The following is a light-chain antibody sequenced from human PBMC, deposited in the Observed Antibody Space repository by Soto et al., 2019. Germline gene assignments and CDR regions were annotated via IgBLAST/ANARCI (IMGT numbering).Light chain of an antibody. CDR1: QSIRSSY. V-gene: IGKV3-20*01. CDR3: QYYGTSPLYT. CDR2: GAS. Sequence: EIVLTQSPGTLSLSPGERATLSCRASQSIRSSYLAWYQQKPGQAPRLLIYGASSRAAGIPDRFSGTGSGTDFTLTISRLEPEDFALFYCQYYGTSPLYTFGQGTKLEI. J-gene: IGKJ2*01.